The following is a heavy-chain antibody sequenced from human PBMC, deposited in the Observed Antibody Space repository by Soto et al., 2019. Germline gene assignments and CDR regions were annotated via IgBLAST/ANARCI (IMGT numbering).Heavy chain of an antibody. Sequence: QVQLVESGGGVVQPGRSLRLSCEASGLTFSRSGMHWVRQSPGKGLEWLAVISYDGSQRYYADSMKGRVTISRDNSKNTLYLXXXXXXVXDTAXYYXXXXXXQWLPGEHWGQGTLVTVSS. CDR2: ISYDGSQR. CDR3: XXXXXQWLPGEH. D-gene: IGHD6-19*01. CDR1: GLTFSRSG. V-gene: IGHV3-30*03. J-gene: IGHJ4*02.